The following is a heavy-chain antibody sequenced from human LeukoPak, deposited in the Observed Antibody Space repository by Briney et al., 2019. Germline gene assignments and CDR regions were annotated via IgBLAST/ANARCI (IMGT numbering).Heavy chain of an antibody. CDR3: ARGKYSSGWYSDY. Sequence: SETLSLTCAVYGGSFSGYYWSWVRQPPGKGLEWIGEINHSGSTNYNPSLKSRVTISVDTSKNQFSLKLSSVTAADTAVYYCARGKYSSGWYSDYWGQGTLVTVSS. J-gene: IGHJ4*02. CDR1: GGSFSGYY. CDR2: INHSGST. D-gene: IGHD6-19*01. V-gene: IGHV4-34*01.